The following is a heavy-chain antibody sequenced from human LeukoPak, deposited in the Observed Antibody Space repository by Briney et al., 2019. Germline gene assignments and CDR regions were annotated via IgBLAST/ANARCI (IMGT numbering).Heavy chain of an antibody. CDR1: GFTFSSYW. CDR3: ARGSYDILTGPGPTTGMDV. V-gene: IGHV3-74*01. Sequence: GGSLRLSCAASGFTFSSYWMHWVRQAPGKGLVWVSRIFRDGSSTSYADSVKGRFTISRDNAKNTLYLQMNSLRAEDTAVYYCARGSYDILTGPGPTTGMDVWGQGTTVTVSS. D-gene: IGHD3-9*01. CDR2: IFRDGSST. J-gene: IGHJ6*02.